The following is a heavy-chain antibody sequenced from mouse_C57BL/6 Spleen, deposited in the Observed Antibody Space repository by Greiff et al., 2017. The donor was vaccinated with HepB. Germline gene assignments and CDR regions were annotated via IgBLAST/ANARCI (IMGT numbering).Heavy chain of an antibody. J-gene: IGHJ2*01. CDR2: INPNNGGT. Sequence: VQLQQPGPELVKPGASVKMSCKASGYTFTDYNMHWVKQSHGKSLEWIGYINPNNGGTNYNQKFKGKATLTVNKSSSTAYMELRSLTSEESAVYYCARGLSYGNCGDYWGQGTTLTVSS. CDR3: ARGLSYGNCGDY. V-gene: IGHV1-22*01. D-gene: IGHD2-1*01. CDR1: GYTFTDYN.